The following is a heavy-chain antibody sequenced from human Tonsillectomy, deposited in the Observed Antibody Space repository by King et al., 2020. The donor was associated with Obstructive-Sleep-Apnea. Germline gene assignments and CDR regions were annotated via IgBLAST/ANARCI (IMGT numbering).Heavy chain of an antibody. J-gene: IGHJ2*01. CDR3: ARTGYSYGPNWYFDL. V-gene: IGHV3-53*04. Sequence: VQLVESGGGFVQPGVSLRLSYAASGFPVSRNYMIGFRQAPGKGCEWGSFIFSGGSTYYAVSVTGRFHLSRHNSKNTRYLRMNSLRAEDTAVYYCARTGYSYGPNWYFDLWGRGTLVTVSS. D-gene: IGHD5-18*01. CDR2: IFSGGST. CDR1: GFPVSRNY.